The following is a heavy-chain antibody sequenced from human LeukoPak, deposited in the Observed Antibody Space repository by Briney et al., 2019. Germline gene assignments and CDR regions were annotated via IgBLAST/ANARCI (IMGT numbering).Heavy chain of an antibody. CDR3: SLLAVVTSIDY. D-gene: IGHD4-23*01. CDR2: ISNDGSNK. CDR1: GFTLSSYA. Sequence: QAGGSLRLSCVASGFTLSSYAMHWVRQAPGKGLEWVALISNDGSNKYYRDSVKGRFTVSRDNSKNTLYLQMNSLRPGDTAVYYCSLLAVVTSIDYWGQGTLVTVSS. J-gene: IGHJ4*02. V-gene: IGHV3-30*03.